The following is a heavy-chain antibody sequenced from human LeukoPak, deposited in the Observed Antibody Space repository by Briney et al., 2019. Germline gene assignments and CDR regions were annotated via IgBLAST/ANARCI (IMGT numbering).Heavy chain of an antibody. CDR1: GGSFSGYY. CDR2: INRSGNT. D-gene: IGHD4-17*01. CDR3: ARGQKTVTWHYFDY. Sequence: SETLSLTCAVYGGSFSGYYWSWIRQPPGKGLEWIGEINRSGNTNYNPSLKSRVTISVDTSKNQFSLRLRSVTAADTAVYYCARGQKTVTWHYFDYWGQGTLVTVSS. V-gene: IGHV4-34*01. J-gene: IGHJ4*02.